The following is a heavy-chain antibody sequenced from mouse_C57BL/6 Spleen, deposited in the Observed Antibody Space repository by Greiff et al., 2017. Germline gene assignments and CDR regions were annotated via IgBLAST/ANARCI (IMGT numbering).Heavy chain of an antibody. CDR3: ARDGYYGSSYEGFDY. CDR1: GYTFTSYG. Sequence: VQLQQSGAELARPGASVKLSCKASGYTFTSYGISWVKQRTGQGLEWIGEIYPRSGNTYYNEKFKGKATLTADKSSSTAYMELRSLTSEDSAVYFCARDGYYGSSYEGFDYWGQGTTLTVSS. CDR2: IYPRSGNT. V-gene: IGHV1-81*01. J-gene: IGHJ2*01. D-gene: IGHD1-1*01.